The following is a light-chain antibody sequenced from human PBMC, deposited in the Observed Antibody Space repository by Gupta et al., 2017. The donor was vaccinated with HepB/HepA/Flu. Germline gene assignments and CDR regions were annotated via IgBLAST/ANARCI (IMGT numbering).Light chain of an antibody. CDR2: WAS. V-gene: IGKV4-1*01. J-gene: IGKJ3*01. CDR1: QSILYNSYNKNY. Sequence: DIVMTQSPDSLAVSLGERATINCKSSQSILYNSYNKNYLAWYQQKPGQPPKLLFYWASIRESGVPDRFSGRGSGTDFSLTISSLQAEDVAVYYCQQDDSGPRTFGLGTKVEIK. CDR3: QQDDSGPRT.